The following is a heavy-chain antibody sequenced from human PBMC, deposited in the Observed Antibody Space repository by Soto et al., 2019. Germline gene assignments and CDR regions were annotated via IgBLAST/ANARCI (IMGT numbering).Heavy chain of an antibody. CDR2: IYYSRST. CDR1: GGSISSGDYY. D-gene: IGHD2-2*01. CDR3: ARGPREDIVVVPAAIWFDP. V-gene: IGHV4-30-4*01. Sequence: PSETLSLTCTVSGGSISSGDYYWSWIRQPPGKGLEWIGYIYYSRSTYYNPSLKSRVTISVDTSKNQFSLKLSSVTAADTAVYYCARGPREDIVVVPAAIWFDPWGQGTLVTVSS. J-gene: IGHJ5*02.